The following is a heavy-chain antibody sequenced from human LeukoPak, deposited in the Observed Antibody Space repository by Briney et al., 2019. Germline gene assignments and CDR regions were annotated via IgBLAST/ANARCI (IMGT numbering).Heavy chain of an antibody. V-gene: IGHV4-4*07. D-gene: IGHD5-18*01. CDR3: ARDGYTYGFDY. J-gene: IGHJ4*02. Sequence: PSETLSLTCPVSGGSIRNYYWNWIRQPAGKGPEWIGRFYTSGSTKYNPSLKSRVTMSVDTSKNQFSLKLSSVTAADTAVYYCARDGYTYGFDYWGQGARVTVSS. CDR1: GGSIRNYY. CDR2: FYTSGST.